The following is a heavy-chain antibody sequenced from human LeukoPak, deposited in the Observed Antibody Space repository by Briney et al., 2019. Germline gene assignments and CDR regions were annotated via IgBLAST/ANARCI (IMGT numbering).Heavy chain of an antibody. V-gene: IGHV3-48*04. J-gene: IGHJ5*02. D-gene: IGHD3-10*01. Sequence: QPGGSLRLSCAASGFTFSTYSMNWVRQAPGKGLEWVSDISSTSSIIYYADSVKGRFVISRDNAKNSLYLQMNSLRAEDTAVYYCARGGGGSFDRWGQGTLVTASS. CDR3: ARGGGGSFDR. CDR1: GFTFSTYS. CDR2: ISSTSSII.